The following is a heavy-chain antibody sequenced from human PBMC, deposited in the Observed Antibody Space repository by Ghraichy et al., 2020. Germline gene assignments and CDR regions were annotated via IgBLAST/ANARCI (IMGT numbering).Heavy chain of an antibody. V-gene: IGHV4-59*01. J-gene: IGHJ3*02. CDR1: GGSISSYY. Sequence: SETLSLTCTVSGGSISSYYWSWIRQPPGKGLEWIGYIYYSGSTNYNPSLKSRVTISVDTSKNQFSLKLSSVTAADTAVYYCARDVGQPGAFVIWGQGTMVTVSS. D-gene: IGHD1-26*01. CDR2: IYYSGST. CDR3: ARDVGQPGAFVI.